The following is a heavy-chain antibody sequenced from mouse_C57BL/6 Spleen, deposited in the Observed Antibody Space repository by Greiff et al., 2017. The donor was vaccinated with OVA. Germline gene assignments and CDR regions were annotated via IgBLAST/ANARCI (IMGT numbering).Heavy chain of an antibody. Sequence: QVQLQQPGTELVKPGASVKLSCKASGYTFTSYWMHWVKQRPGQGLEWIGNINPSNGGTNYNEKFKSKATLTVDKSSSTAYMQLSSLTSEDSAVYYCARSPFTTVVADPPWCAYWGQGTLVTVSA. V-gene: IGHV1-53*01. CDR2: INPSNGGT. CDR3: ARSPFTTVVADPPWCAY. J-gene: IGHJ3*01. D-gene: IGHD1-1*01. CDR1: GYTFTSYW.